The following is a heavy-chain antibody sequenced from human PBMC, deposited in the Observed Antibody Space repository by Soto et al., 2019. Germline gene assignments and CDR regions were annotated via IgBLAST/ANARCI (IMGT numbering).Heavy chain of an antibody. CDR2: IKQDGSEK. V-gene: IGHV3-7*04. J-gene: IGHJ6*03. CDR3: AKDTSSSPYYMDV. CDR1: GFTFSSYW. Sequence: GGSLRLSCAASGFTFSSYWMSWVRQAPGKGLEWVANIKQDGSEKYYVDFVKGRFTISRDNAKNSLYLQMNSLRAEDTAVYYCAKDTSSSPYYMDVWGKGTTVTVSS. D-gene: IGHD2-2*01.